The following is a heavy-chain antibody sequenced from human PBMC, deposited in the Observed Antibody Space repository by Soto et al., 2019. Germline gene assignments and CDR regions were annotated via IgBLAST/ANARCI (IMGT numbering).Heavy chain of an antibody. CDR3: ASGGAGSGPFTWELPDH. J-gene: IGHJ4*02. Sequence: ASVKVSCKALGNTFTYRYLHSVRQAPGQALEWMGWITPFSGDVHYAQRFQERVTITRDRSINTAYMQMSSLRSEDTAMYFCASGGAGSGPFTWELPDHWGQGTLVTVSS. V-gene: IGHV1-45*02. D-gene: IGHD3-16*01. CDR1: GNTFTYRY. CDR2: ITPFSGDV.